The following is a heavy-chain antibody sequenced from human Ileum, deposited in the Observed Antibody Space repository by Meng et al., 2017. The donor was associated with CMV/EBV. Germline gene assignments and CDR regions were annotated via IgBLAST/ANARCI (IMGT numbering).Heavy chain of an antibody. CDR1: GFSFTRGVG. J-gene: IGHJ4*02. D-gene: IGHD3-22*01. Sequence: GFSFTRGVGVGWSRQPPGKALEWLAVVFWDGDKHYSPSLKSRLTIIKDTSKNQVFLTMTNMDPVDTATFYCARTAKARTSYYDIFDSWGQGTLVTVSS. CDR2: VFWDGDK. CDR3: ARTAKARTSYYDIFDS. V-gene: IGHV2-5*02.